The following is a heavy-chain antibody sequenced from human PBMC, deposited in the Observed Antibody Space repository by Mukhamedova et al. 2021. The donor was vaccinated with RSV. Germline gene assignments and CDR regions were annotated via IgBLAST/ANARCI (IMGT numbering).Heavy chain of an antibody. CDR3: ATWSFTIGPFD. Sequence: GKGPVWVSRINSDGSSISYADSVKGRFTISRDNAKNTLYLQMNSLRAEDTAVYYCATWSFTIGPFDWGQGTQVTVSS. J-gene: IGHJ4*02. CDR2: INSDGSSI. D-gene: IGHD3-3*01. V-gene: IGHV3-74*01.